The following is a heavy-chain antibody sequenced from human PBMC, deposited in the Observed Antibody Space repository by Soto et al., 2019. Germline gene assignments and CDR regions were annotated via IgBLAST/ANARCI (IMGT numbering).Heavy chain of an antibody. J-gene: IGHJ3*02. CDR2: ISSSSSTI. CDR3: ARDLGQYPEMIDAFDI. CDR1: GFTFSSYS. D-gene: IGHD3-16*01. Sequence: EVQLVESGGGLVQPGGSLRLSCAASGFTFSSYSMNWVRQAPGKGLEWVSYISSSSSTIYYADSVKGRFTISRDNAKNSLYLQMNRLRAEDTAVYYCARDLGQYPEMIDAFDIWGQGTMVTVSS. V-gene: IGHV3-48*01.